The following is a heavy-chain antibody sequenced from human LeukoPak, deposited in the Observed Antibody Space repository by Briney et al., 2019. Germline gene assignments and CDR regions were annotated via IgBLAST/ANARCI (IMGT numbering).Heavy chain of an antibody. J-gene: IGHJ4*02. D-gene: IGHD3-22*01. Sequence: GGSLRLSCAASRFIFANYDMTWVRQAPGKGLEWVSAISGSGSSTNYADSVKGRFTISRDNSRNTLYLQMNSLRAEDTAVYYCAKGLKYYYDSSGYPDYWGQGTLVTVSS. V-gene: IGHV3-23*01. CDR3: AKGLKYYYDSSGYPDY. CDR1: RFIFANYD. CDR2: ISGSGSST.